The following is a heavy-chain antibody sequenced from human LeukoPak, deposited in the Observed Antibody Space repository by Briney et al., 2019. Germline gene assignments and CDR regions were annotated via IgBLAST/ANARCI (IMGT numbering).Heavy chain of an antibody. CDR3: ARGGSWGFDY. D-gene: IGHD2-15*01. CDR1: GFTFSSYW. J-gene: IGHJ4*02. CDR2: IKQDGSEK. V-gene: IGHV3-7*04. Sequence: GGSLRLSCAASGFTFSSYWMSWGRQAPGKGLEWVANIKQDGSEKYYVDSLKGRFTMSRDNAKNSLYLQMNSLRVEDTAVYYCARGGSWGFDYWGQGTLVTASS.